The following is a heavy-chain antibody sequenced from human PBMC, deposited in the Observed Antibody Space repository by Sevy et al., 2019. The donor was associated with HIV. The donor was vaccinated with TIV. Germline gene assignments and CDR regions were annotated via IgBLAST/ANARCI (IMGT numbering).Heavy chain of an antibody. CDR1: GFSLTELS. D-gene: IGHD2-2*02. J-gene: IGHJ4*02. CDR3: ATPFCTSTNCYTTFDS. Sequence: ASVKVSCKVSGFSLTELSMHWVRQAPGKGLEWMGGFNPEDGETIYAQTFKGRLTLSEDTSTETAYMDLSRLTCDDTAIYYCATPFCTSTNCYTTFDSWGQGTQVTVSS. V-gene: IGHV1-24*01. CDR2: FNPEDGET.